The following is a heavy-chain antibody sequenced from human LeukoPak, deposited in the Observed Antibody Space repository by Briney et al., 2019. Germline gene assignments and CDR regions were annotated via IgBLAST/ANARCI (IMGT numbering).Heavy chain of an antibody. CDR3: ARVRSIAAAGTWFDP. Sequence: SETLSLTCTVSGGSISSYYWSWIRQPPGKGLEWIGYIYYSGSTNYNPSLKSRVTISVDTSKNQFSLKLSSVTAADTAVYYCARVRSIAAAGTWFDPWGQGTLVTVSS. D-gene: IGHD6-13*01. CDR2: IYYSGST. V-gene: IGHV4-59*12. J-gene: IGHJ5*02. CDR1: GGSISSYY.